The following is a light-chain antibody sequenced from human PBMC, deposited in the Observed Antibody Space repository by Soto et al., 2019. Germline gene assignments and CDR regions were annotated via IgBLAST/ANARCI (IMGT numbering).Light chain of an antibody. J-gene: IGKJ1*01. V-gene: IGKV1-5*03. CDR1: QSISSW. CDR3: QQYSSYPWT. CDR2: KAS. Sequence: DIQMTQSPSTLSASVGDRVTITCRASQSISSWLAWYQQKPGKAPKLLIYKASSLESGVPSRFSGSGSGTEFALTISSLQPDDFATYYCQQYSSYPWTFGQGIKVESK.